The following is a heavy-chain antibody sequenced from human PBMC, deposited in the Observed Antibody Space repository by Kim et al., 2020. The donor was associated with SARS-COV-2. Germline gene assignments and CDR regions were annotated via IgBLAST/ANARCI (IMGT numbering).Heavy chain of an antibody. J-gene: IGHJ4*02. CDR3: ARHPYYDFWSGYHFDY. Sequence: SLKSRVTISVDTSKNQFSLKLSSVTAADTAVYYCARHPYYDFWSGYHFDYWGQGTLVTVSS. D-gene: IGHD3-3*01. V-gene: IGHV4-39*01.